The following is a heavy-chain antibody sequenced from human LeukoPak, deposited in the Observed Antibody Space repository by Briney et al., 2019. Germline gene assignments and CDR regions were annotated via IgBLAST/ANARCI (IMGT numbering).Heavy chain of an antibody. CDR2: IYYSGST. D-gene: IGHD3-10*01. J-gene: IGHJ4*02. V-gene: IGHV4-31*03. Sequence: SETLSLTCTLSGGSISSGGYYWSWIRQHPGKGLEWIGYIYYSGSTYYNPSLKSRVTISVDTSKNQFSLKLSSVTAADTAVYHCARAHGFVTGFDYWGQGTLVTVSS. CDR3: ARAHGFVTGFDY. CDR1: GGSISSGGYY.